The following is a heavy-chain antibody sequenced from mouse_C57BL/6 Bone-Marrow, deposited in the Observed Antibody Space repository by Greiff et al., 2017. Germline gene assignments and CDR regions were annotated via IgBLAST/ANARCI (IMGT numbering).Heavy chain of an antibody. J-gene: IGHJ4*01. CDR2: INPNNGGT. Sequence: EVQLHQSGPELVKPGASVKISCKASGYTFTDYYMNWVKQSHGKSLEWIGDINPNNGGTSYNQKFKGKATLTVDKSSSTAYMELRSLTSEDSAVYYCARLEIITTVVATSYYAMDYWGQGTSVTVSS. CDR1: GYTFTDYY. D-gene: IGHD1-1*01. CDR3: ARLEIITTVVATSYYAMDY. V-gene: IGHV1-26*01.